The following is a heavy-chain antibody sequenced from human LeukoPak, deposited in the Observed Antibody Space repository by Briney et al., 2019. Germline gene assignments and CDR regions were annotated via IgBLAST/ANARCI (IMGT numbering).Heavy chain of an antibody. Sequence: GGSLRLSCAASGFSFSSYGMHWVRQAPGKGLEWVAFTSYDGSKKYYADSVKGRFTISRDNSKNTLYLQMDSLRAEDTSVYYCARHRYSSGWSGGYLDYWGQGTLVAVSS. CDR2: TSYDGSKK. CDR3: ARHRYSSGWSGGYLDY. V-gene: IGHV3-30*19. CDR1: GFSFSSYG. J-gene: IGHJ4*02. D-gene: IGHD6-13*01.